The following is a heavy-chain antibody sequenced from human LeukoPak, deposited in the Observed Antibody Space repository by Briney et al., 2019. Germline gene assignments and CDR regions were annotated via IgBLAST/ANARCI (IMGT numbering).Heavy chain of an antibody. CDR2: INPNSGGT. CDR3: ASDEAGSSWYRGHYMDV. D-gene: IGHD6-13*01. Sequence: GASVKVSCKASGYTFTGYYMHWVRQAPGQGLEWMGWINPNSGGTNYAQKFQGRVTMTRDTSISTAYMELSRLRSDDTAVYYCASDEAGSSWYRGHYMDVWGKGTTVTVSS. J-gene: IGHJ6*03. CDR1: GYTFTGYY. V-gene: IGHV1-2*02.